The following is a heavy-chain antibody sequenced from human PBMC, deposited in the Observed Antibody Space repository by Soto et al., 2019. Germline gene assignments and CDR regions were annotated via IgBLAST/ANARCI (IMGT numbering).Heavy chain of an antibody. V-gene: IGHV1-18*01. CDR2: ISAHNDST. Sequence: GKVSCKASGYTFTSYGISWVRQAPGQGLEWMGWISAHNDSTNYAQKLQGRVTLTTDTSTSIAYMELRSLRSDDTAVYYCTRGPISGTNWFDPWGHGTLVTVSS. CDR1: GYTFTSYG. D-gene: IGHD1-7*01. CDR3: TRGPISGTNWFDP. J-gene: IGHJ5*02.